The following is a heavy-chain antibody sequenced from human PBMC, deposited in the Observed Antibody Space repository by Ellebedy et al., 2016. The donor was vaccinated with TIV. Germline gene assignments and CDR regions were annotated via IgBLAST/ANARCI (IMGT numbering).Heavy chain of an antibody. V-gene: IGHV3-30*18. CDR3: AKDIGPDGGYYDSSGYYLDY. D-gene: IGHD3-22*01. CDR2: ISYDGSNK. CDR1: GFTFSSYG. J-gene: IGHJ4*02. Sequence: GESLKISCAASGFTFSSYGMHWVRQAPGKGLEWVAVISYDGSNKYYADSVKGRFTISRDNAKNSLYLQMNSLRAEDTALYYCAKDIGPDGGYYDSSGYYLDYWGQGTLVTVSS.